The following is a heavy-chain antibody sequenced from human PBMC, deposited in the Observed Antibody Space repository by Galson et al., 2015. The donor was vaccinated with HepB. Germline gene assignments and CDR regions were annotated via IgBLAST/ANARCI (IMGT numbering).Heavy chain of an antibody. CDR3: AKFGYSYGWGFDY. V-gene: IGHV3-43*01. D-gene: IGHD5-18*01. CDR2: ISWDGGST. J-gene: IGHJ4*02. CDR1: GFTFDDYT. Sequence: SLRLSCAASGFTFDDYTMHWVRQAPGKGLEWVSLISWDGGSTYYADSVKGRFTISRDNSKNSLYLQMNSLRTEDTALYYCAKFGYSYGWGFDYWGQGTLVTVSS.